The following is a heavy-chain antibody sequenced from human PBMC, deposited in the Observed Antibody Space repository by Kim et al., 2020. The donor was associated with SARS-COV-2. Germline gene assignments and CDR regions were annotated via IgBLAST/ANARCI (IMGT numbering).Heavy chain of an antibody. V-gene: IGHV3-30-3*01. J-gene: IGHJ6*02. CDR2: GSNQ. Sequence: GSNQYYADSVKGRFTISRDNSKNTLYLQMNSLRAEDTAVYYCASDRGSSDVWGQGTTVTVSS. CDR3: ASDRGSSDV. D-gene: IGHD3-16*01.